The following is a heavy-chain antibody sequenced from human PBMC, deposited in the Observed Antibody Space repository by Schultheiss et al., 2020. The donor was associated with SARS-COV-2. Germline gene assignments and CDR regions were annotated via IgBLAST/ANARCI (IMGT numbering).Heavy chain of an antibody. Sequence: GESLKISCAASGFAFSSFEMNWVRQAPGKGLEWLSYVTSGGITRYYADSVKGRFTISRDNAKNSLYLQMNSLRAEDTAVYYCARGKGSSPWGQGTLVTVSS. D-gene: IGHD6-13*01. V-gene: IGHV3-48*03. CDR2: VTSGGITR. CDR3: ARGKGSSP. CDR1: GFAFSSFE. J-gene: IGHJ5*02.